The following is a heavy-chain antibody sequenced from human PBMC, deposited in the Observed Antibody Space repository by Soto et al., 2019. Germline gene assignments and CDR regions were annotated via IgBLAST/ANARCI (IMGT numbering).Heavy chain of an antibody. CDR2: ISGSGGST. D-gene: IGHD3-22*01. V-gene: IGHV3-23*01. J-gene: IGHJ4*02. CDR1: GFTFSSYA. Sequence: GGSLRLSCAASGFTFSSYAMSWVRQAPGKGLEWVSAISGSGGSTYYADSVKGRLTISRDNSKNTLYLQMNSLRAEDTAVYYCAKGPYDSSGYYLDYWGQGTLVTVSS. CDR3: AKGPYDSSGYYLDY.